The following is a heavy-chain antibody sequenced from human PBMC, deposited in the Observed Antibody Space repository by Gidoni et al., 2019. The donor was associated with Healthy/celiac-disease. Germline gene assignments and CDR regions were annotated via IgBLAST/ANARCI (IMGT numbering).Heavy chain of an antibody. Sequence: EVQLVESGGGLVPPGGSMRLAGAASGITFSSYSMNWVRQAPGKGLEWVSYISSSSSTIYYADSVKGRFTISRDNAKNSLYLQMNSLRAEDTAVYYCASGYSSSLDYWGQGTLVTVSS. CDR3: ASGYSSSLDY. CDR1: GITFSSYS. V-gene: IGHV3-48*01. D-gene: IGHD6-13*01. J-gene: IGHJ4*02. CDR2: ISSSSSTI.